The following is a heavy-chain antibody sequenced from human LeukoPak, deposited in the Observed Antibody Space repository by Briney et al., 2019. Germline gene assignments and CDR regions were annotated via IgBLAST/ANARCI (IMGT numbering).Heavy chain of an antibody. Sequence: SETLSLTCTVSGRSISRGTYYWRWIRQPPGKGLEWLGSIYYSGSTHHNPSLKSRGTISVDTSKNEFSLKLTSVTAADTAVYYCARSRDYSNYGSLFDYWGQGTLVTVSS. CDR2: IYYSGST. V-gene: IGHV4-39*07. CDR3: ARSRDYSNYGSLFDY. CDR1: GRSISRGTYY. J-gene: IGHJ4*02. D-gene: IGHD4-11*01.